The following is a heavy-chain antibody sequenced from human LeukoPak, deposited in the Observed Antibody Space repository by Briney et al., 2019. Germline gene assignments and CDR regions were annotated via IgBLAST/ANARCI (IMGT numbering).Heavy chain of an antibody. CDR1: GFTFDDYG. CDR3: ARDRGYSFGNAFDI. Sequence: GGSLRLSCAASGFTFDDYGMSWVRQAPGEGLEWVSGINWNGGSTGYADSVKGRFTISRDNAKNSLYLQMNSLRAEDTALYYCARDRGYSFGNAFDIWGQGTMVTVSS. CDR2: INWNGGST. D-gene: IGHD5-18*01. J-gene: IGHJ3*02. V-gene: IGHV3-20*04.